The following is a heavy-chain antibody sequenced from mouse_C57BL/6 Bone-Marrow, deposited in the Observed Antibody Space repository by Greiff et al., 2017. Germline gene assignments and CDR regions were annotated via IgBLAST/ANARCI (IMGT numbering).Heavy chain of an antibody. Sequence: QVQLQQSGAELARPGASVKLSCKASGYTFTSYGISWVKQRTGQGLEWIGEIYPRSGNTYYNEKFKGKATLTADKSSSTAYMELRSLTSEDSAVYFCARPFITTVDYYAMEYWGQGTSVTVSS. J-gene: IGHJ4*01. V-gene: IGHV1-81*01. D-gene: IGHD1-1*01. CDR3: ARPFITTVDYYAMEY. CDR1: GYTFTSYG. CDR2: IYPRSGNT.